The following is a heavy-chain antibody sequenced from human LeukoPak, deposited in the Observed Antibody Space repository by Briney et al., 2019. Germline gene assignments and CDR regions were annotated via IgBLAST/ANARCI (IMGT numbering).Heavy chain of an antibody. CDR2: IYHSGST. CDR3: ARGPSYYDILTGYYSYYYYYMDV. J-gene: IGHJ6*03. CDR1: GYSISSGYY. Sequence: PSETLSLTCTVSGYSISSGYYWGWIRQPPGKGLEWIGSIYHSGSTYYNPSLKSRVTISVDPSKNQFSLKLSSVTAADTAVYYCARGPSYYDILTGYYSYYYYYMDVWGKGTTVTVSS. V-gene: IGHV4-38-2*02. D-gene: IGHD3-9*01.